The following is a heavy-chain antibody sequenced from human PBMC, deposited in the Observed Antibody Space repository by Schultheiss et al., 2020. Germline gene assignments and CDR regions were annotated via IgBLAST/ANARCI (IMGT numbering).Heavy chain of an antibody. V-gene: IGHV4-59*01. J-gene: IGHJ6*02. D-gene: IGHD1-1*01. CDR1: GASITTNY. Sequence: SATLSLTCNVSGASITTNYWNWIRQAPGKGLEWIGYIYYSGSTDYNPSLKGRVSISLDTSKNQFSLKLTSVTAADTAIYYCARDRYNWNYGLDVWGQGTTVTVSS. CDR2: IYYSGST. CDR3: ARDRYNWNYGLDV.